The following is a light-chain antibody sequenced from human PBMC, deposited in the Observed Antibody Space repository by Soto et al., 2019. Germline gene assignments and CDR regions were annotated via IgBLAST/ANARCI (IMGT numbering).Light chain of an antibody. CDR2: DAS. Sequence: DIQMTQSPSSLSASVGDRVTITCRASQSISSYLNWYQQKPGKAPNLLIYDASSLESGVPSRFSGSGSGTEFTLTISSLQPDDFATYYCQQYNSNWWTFGQGTKVDI. CDR3: QQYNSNWWT. J-gene: IGKJ1*01. CDR1: QSISSY. V-gene: IGKV1-5*01.